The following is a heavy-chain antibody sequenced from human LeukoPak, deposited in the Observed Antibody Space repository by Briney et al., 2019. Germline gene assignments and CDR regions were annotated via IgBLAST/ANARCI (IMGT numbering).Heavy chain of an antibody. CDR2: IYYSGST. J-gene: IGHJ4*02. Sequence: TSETLSLTCTVSGGSISSSSYYWGWIRQPPGKGLEWIGSIYYSGSTYYNPSLKSRVTISVDTSENQFSLKLSSVTAADTAVYYCARRDYDILTGYFDYWGQGTLVTVSS. CDR1: GGSISSSSYY. CDR3: ARRDYDILTGYFDY. D-gene: IGHD3-9*01. V-gene: IGHV4-39*01.